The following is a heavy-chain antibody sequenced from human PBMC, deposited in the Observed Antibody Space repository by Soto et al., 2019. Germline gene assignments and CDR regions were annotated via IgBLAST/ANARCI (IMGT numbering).Heavy chain of an antibody. Sequence: LSLTCTVSGGSISSYYWSWIRQPAGKGLEWIGRIYTSGSTNYNPSLKSRVTMSVDTSKNQFSLKLSSVPAADAAVYYCARGPPKDYYDSSGTPPWWVDPWGQGTLVSVSS. V-gene: IGHV4-4*07. D-gene: IGHD3-22*01. CDR1: GGSISSYY. CDR3: ARGPPKDYYDSSGTPPWWVDP. CDR2: IYTSGST. J-gene: IGHJ5*02.